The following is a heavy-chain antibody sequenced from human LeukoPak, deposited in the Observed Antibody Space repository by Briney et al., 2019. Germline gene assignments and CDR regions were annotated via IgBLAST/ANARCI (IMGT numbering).Heavy chain of an antibody. D-gene: IGHD3-10*01. CDR1: GFPFSTYA. J-gene: IGHJ4*02. CDR3: AKRGVVIRVILVGFHKEAYYFDS. Sequence: GGSLRLSCAASGFPFSTYAMSWVRQAPGKGLEWVAGISGSGGGTHYADSVKGRFTISRDNPKNTLHLQMNNLRAEDTAVYFCAKRGVVIRVILVGFHKEAYYFDSWGQGALVIVSS. CDR2: ISGSGGGT. V-gene: IGHV3-23*01.